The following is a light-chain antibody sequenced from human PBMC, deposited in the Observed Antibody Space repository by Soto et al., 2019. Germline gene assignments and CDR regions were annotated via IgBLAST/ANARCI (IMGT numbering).Light chain of an antibody. CDR3: EQYDKHRT. Sequence: DLQMTQSPSTLSASVGDTVTVTCRASQSVNNWVAWYQQTPGKAPKLLIYKASTLQDGVPSRFSGSGSGTDLTLTISSLQPDAFGIYYCEQYDKHRTFGPGTMVEIK. CDR1: QSVNNW. J-gene: IGKJ1*01. V-gene: IGKV1-5*03. CDR2: KAS.